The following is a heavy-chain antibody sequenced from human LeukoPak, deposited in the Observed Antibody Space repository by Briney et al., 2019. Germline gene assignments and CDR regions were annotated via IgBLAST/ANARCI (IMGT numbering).Heavy chain of an antibody. CDR3: ARDLFAWQQLVYYFDY. CDR2: IIPIFGTA. CDR1: GGTFSSYA. V-gene: IGHV1-69*13. D-gene: IGHD6-13*01. J-gene: IGHJ4*02. Sequence: ASVKVSCKASGGTFSSYAISWVRQAPGQGLEWMGGIIPIFGTANYAQKFQGRVTITADESTSTAYMELSSLRSEDTAVYYCARDLFAWQQLVYYFDYWGQGTLVTVSS.